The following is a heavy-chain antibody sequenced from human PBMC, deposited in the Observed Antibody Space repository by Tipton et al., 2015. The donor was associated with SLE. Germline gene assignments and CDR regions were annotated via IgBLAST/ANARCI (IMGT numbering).Heavy chain of an antibody. J-gene: IGHJ6*03. D-gene: IGHD1-26*01. CDR3: ARVGYSGTSPYYYYYMDV. Sequence: TLSLTCTVSGGSISGHYWNWIRQLPGKGLEWIGYIYYSGSTNYNPSLKSRVTISVDTSKNQFSLNLSSVTAADTAIYYCARVGYSGTSPYYYYYMDVWGKGTTVTVSS. V-gene: IGHV4-59*11. CDR2: IYYSGST. CDR1: GGSISGHY.